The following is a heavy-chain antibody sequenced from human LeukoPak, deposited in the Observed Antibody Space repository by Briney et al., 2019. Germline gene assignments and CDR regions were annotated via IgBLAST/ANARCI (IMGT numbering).Heavy chain of an antibody. J-gene: IGHJ4*02. D-gene: IGHD1-26*01. Sequence: ASVKVSCKASGYTFTSYAVHWVRQAPGQRLEWMGWINPDNGNTKYSQKFQGRVTITRDTSASTVYMELSSLRSEDTAVYYCARDIALFSGSYSENFDYWGQGTLVTVSS. CDR1: GYTFTSYA. CDR3: ARDIALFSGSYSENFDY. V-gene: IGHV1-3*01. CDR2: INPDNGNT.